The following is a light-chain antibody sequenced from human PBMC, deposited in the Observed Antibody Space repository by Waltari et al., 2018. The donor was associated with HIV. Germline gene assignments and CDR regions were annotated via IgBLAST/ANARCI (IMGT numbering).Light chain of an antibody. CDR1: SSDVGTYDY. Sequence: QSALSQPRSVSGSPGQSVTISCTGTSSDVGTYDYVSWYQIHPGKAPKLIFYDVTKRPSWVPNRFSGSKSGDTASLTISGLQAEDEGEYKCCSYAGSQTFVFGGGTKLTVL. V-gene: IGLV2-11*01. CDR2: DVT. CDR3: CSYAGSQTFV. J-gene: IGLJ2*01.